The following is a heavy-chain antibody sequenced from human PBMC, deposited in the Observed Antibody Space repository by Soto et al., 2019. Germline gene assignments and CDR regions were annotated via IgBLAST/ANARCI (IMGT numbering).Heavy chain of an antibody. CDR2: IYPGDSDT. V-gene: IGHV5-51*01. Sequence: GESLKISCKGSGYSFTSYWIGWVRQMPGKGLGWMGIIYPGDSDTRYSPSFQGQVTIPADKSISTAYLHWSSLKASDTAMYYCARDPRPAVTRGLSLTRLNFTWFDPWGQGTLVTVSS. CDR1: GYSFTSYW. CDR3: ARDPRPAVTRGLSLTRLNFTWFDP. D-gene: IGHD2-2*01. J-gene: IGHJ5*02.